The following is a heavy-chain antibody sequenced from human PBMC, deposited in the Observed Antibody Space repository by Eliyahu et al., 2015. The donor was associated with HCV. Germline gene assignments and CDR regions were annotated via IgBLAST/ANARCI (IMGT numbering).Heavy chain of an antibody. CDR1: GGSITTYY. CDR3: ASGGGGIAVTGTGGWFDP. Sequence: QVQLQESGPGLVKPSETLSLTCTVSGGSITTYYWSWIRQPPGKGLEWIGVFHFSRSTNHNPSLKSRVTISIDTSNNQFSLNLTSVTAADTAIYYCASGGGGIAVTGTGGWFDPWGQGTLVTVSS. D-gene: IGHD6-19*01. V-gene: IGHV4-59*01. J-gene: IGHJ5*02. CDR2: FHFSRST.